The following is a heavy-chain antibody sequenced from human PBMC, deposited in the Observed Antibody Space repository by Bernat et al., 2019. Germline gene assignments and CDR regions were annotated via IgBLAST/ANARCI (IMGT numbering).Heavy chain of an antibody. CDR1: GITFSNYS. CDR2: ISSSGTTI. CDR3: AVYCGGDCYRAFDI. Sequence: EVQLVESGGGLVQPGGSLRLSCAASGITFSNYSMNWVRQAPGKGLEWLSYISSSGTTIYYADSLKGRFTISRDNAKNSLYLQVNSLRAEDTALYDCAVYCGGDCYRAFDIWGQGTMVTVSS. D-gene: IGHD2-21*02. V-gene: IGHV3-48*01. J-gene: IGHJ3*02.